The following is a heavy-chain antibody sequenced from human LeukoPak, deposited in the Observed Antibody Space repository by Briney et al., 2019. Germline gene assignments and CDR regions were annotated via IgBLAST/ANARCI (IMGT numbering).Heavy chain of an antibody. D-gene: IGHD5-24*01. J-gene: IGHJ4*02. CDR2: IRSKAYGGTT. V-gene: IGHV3-49*03. Sequence: PGGSLRLSCTASGFTFGDYAMSWFRQAPGKGLEWVGFIRSKAYGGTTEYAAFVKGRFTISRDDSKSIAYLQMNSLKTEDTAVYYCTRDEDGYNWGYFDYWGQGTLVTVSS. CDR3: TRDEDGYNWGYFDY. CDR1: GFTFGDYA.